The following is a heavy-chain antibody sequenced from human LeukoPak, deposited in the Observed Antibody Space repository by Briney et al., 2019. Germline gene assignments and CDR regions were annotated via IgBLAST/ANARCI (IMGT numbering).Heavy chain of an antibody. D-gene: IGHD2/OR15-2a*01. V-gene: IGHV4-4*07. CDR1: GGSFNHYY. J-gene: IGHJ4*02. CDR2: IHTSGST. Sequence: SETLALTCTVSGGSFNHYYWSWIRQPAGEALEWIGRIHTSGSTHYNPSLKSRVTMSVDTSKNQFSLKLSSLTAADTAVYYCARDYLPYYFDYWGQGTLVTVSS. CDR3: ARDYLPYYFDY.